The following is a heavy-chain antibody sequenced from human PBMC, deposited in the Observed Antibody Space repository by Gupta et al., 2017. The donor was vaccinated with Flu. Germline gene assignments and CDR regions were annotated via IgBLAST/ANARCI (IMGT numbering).Heavy chain of an antibody. CDR2: INYSGGT. J-gene: IGHJ4*02. V-gene: IGHV4-34*01. Sequence: YWSWIRQSPGKGLEWIGEINYSGGTNFNPSLRSRLTMSIDRSKNQFSLQLSSVTAADTAVYYCARRPDGYDYWGQGTLVTVSS. CDR3: ARRPDGYDY. D-gene: IGHD6-13*01. CDR1: Y.